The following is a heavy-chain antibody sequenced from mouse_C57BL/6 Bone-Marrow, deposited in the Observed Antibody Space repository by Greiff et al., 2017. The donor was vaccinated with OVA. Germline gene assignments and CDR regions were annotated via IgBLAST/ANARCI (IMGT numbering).Heavy chain of an antibody. CDR3: ARNGELQALFAY. D-gene: IGHD1-3*01. CDR2: IWSGGST. Sequence: QVTLKESGPGLVQPSQSLSITCTVSGFSLTSYGVHWVRQSPGKGLEWLGVIWSGGSTDYNAAFISRLSISKDNSKSQVFFKMNSLQADDTAIYYCARNGELQALFAYWGQGTLVTVSA. J-gene: IGHJ3*01. V-gene: IGHV2-2*01. CDR1: GFSLTSYG.